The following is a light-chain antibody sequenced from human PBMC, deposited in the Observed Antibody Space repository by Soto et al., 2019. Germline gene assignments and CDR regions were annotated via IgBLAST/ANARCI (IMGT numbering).Light chain of an antibody. J-gene: IGKJ1*01. Sequence: DIQMTQSPSTLSAFVGDRVTSTCRASQSISWWLAWYQQKPGQAPKLLIYKASTLKSGVPSRFSGSGSGTEFTLTISSLQPDDFATYYCQHYNSYSEAFGQGTKVDIK. CDR3: QHYNSYSEA. CDR2: KAS. V-gene: IGKV1-5*03. CDR1: QSISWW.